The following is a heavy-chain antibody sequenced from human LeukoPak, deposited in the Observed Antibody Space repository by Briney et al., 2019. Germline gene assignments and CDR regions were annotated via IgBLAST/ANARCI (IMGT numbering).Heavy chain of an antibody. CDR1: GGSISSSSYY. J-gene: IGHJ4*02. Sequence: SETLSLSCTVSGGSISSSSYYWGWIRQPPGKGLDWIGSIYYSGSTYYNPSLKSRVTISADTSKNQFSLKLSSVTAADTAVYYCARVVTTRGFHFDYWGQGTLVTVSS. D-gene: IGHD5-12*01. CDR2: IYYSGST. CDR3: ARVVTTRGFHFDY. V-gene: IGHV4-39*01.